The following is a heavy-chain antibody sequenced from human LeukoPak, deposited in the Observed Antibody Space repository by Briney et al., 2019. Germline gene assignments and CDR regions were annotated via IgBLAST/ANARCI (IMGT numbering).Heavy chain of an antibody. D-gene: IGHD6-19*01. V-gene: IGHV3-30*02. CDR1: GFTFSSYG. J-gene: IGHJ4*02. CDR3: AKTIAVAGEGWYFDY. Sequence: GGSLRLSCAASGFTFSSYGMRWVRQAPGKGLDWVAFIHHDGSNKYYADSVKGRFTISRDNSKNTLYLQMNSLRADDTAVYYCAKTIAVAGEGWYFDYWGQGILVTVSS. CDR2: IHHDGSNK.